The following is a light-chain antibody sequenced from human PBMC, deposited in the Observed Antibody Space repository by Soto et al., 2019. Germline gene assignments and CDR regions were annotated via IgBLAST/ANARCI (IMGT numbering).Light chain of an antibody. CDR2: DVS. Sequence: EIVLTQSPGTLSLSPGERATLSCRASQSVTANRLAWNQQKTSQAPRLLIYDVSSRATGIPDRFSGSGSGTDFTFTITRLEPEDFAMYYCQQYGNSPQTFGQGTRLEIK. CDR1: QSVTANR. CDR3: QQYGNSPQT. V-gene: IGKV3-20*01. J-gene: IGKJ5*01.